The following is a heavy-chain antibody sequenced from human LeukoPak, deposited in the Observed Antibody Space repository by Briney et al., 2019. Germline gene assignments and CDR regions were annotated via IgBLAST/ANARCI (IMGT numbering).Heavy chain of an antibody. J-gene: IGHJ4*02. CDR3: ARAAAGHSFDY. Sequence: GGSLRLSCAASGFTFSSYSMNWVRQAPGKELEWVSSISSSSSYIYYADSVKGRFTISRDNAKNSLYLQMNSLRAEDTAVYYCARAAAGHSFDYWGQGTLVTVSS. CDR2: ISSSSSYI. D-gene: IGHD6-13*01. V-gene: IGHV3-21*01. CDR1: GFTFSSYS.